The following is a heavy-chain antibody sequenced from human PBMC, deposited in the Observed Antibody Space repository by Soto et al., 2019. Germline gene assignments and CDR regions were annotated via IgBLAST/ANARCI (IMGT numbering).Heavy chain of an antibody. CDR3: ARHFYLTPLSWFDP. J-gene: IGHJ5*02. Sequence: QVQLQESGPGLVKPSQTLSLTCTVSGGSISSGGYYWSWIRQHPGKGLEWIGYIYYSGSTYYNPSLKNRVTISVDTSKNQFSLKLSSVTAADTAVYYCARHFYLTPLSWFDPWGQGTLVTVSS. CDR2: IYYSGST. V-gene: IGHV4-31*03. CDR1: GGSISSGGYY. D-gene: IGHD2-21*01.